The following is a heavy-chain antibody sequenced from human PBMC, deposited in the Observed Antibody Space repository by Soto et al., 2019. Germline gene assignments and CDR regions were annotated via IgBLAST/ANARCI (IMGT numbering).Heavy chain of an antibody. D-gene: IGHD5-12*01. J-gene: IGHJ4*02. CDR2: INHSGST. V-gene: IGHV4-34*01. CDR3: ARTMNIVATTFDY. Sequence: SETLSLTCAVYGGSFSGYYWSWIRQPPGKGLEWIGEINHSGSTNYNPSLKGRVTISVDTSKNQFSLKLSSVTAADTAVYYCARTMNIVATTFDYWGQGTLVTVSS. CDR1: GGSFSGYY.